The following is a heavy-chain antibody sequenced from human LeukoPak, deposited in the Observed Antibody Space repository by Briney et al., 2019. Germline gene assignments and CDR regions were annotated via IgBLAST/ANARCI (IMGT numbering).Heavy chain of an antibody. J-gene: IGHJ3*02. CDR1: GFSFTKYA. Sequence: GGSLRLSCAASGFSFTKYAMDGVRQAPGKGLEWVAIISKDGSMRYYADSVKGRFTVSRDNSNNAVYLQMNSLKSEDTAVYYCAGEKFDIWGQGTMVTVSA. CDR2: ISKDGSMR. CDR3: AGEKFDI. V-gene: IGHV3-30*04.